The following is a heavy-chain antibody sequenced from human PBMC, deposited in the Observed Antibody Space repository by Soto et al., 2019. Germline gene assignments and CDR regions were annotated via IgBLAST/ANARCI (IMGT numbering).Heavy chain of an antibody. D-gene: IGHD5-18*01. Sequence: VQSGAALKKPGASVNISCTASGFTFSDNLINWVRQVPGQGLEWMGWLNPATGNTRYSETFQGRVTISRNPSASISYLELSGLENEDTALYFCARDIQSVGPRANDAFVVWGQGTMITVSS. V-gene: IGHV1-3*01. CDR3: ARDIQSVGPRANDAFVV. CDR2: LNPATGNT. J-gene: IGHJ3*01. CDR1: GFTFSDNL.